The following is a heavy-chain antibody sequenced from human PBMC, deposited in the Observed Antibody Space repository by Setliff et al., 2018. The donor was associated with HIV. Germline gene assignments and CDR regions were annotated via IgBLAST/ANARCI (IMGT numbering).Heavy chain of an antibody. J-gene: IGHJ3*02. V-gene: IGHV3-48*01. D-gene: IGHD3-3*01. Sequence: GSLRLSCPASGFTFSSYSMNWVRQAPGKGLEWVSYISSSSSTIYYADSVTGRFTITRGNPKNSLYLQMNSLRAEDTAVYCCEREGCIQFLEWYHDAFDIWGQGTLVTVSS. CDR2: ISSSSSTI. CDR3: EREGCIQFLEWYHDAFDI. CDR1: GFTFSSYS.